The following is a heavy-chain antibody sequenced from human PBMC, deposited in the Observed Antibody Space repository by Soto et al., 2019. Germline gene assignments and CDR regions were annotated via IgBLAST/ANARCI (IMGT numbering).Heavy chain of an antibody. CDR2: IDWDDDK. CDR3: ARIGVAAAGTDFDY. D-gene: IGHD6-13*01. V-gene: IGHV2-70*01. CDR1: GFSVSTSEVC. Sequence: PTHTLTLTCTFSGFSVSTSEVCVSWIRQPPGKALEWLALIDWDDDKYYSTSLKTRLTISKDTSKNQVVLTMTNMDPVDTDTYYCARIGVAAAGTDFDYWGQGTLVTVYS. J-gene: IGHJ4*02.